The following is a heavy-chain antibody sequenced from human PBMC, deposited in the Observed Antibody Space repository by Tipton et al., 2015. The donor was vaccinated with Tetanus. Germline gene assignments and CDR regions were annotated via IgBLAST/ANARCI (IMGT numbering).Heavy chain of an antibody. Sequence: SLRLSCTASGFTFSNFAMSWVRQAPGKGLEWVSTISGSGDYTYYADSVKGRFTISRDNSKNTMYLQMNSLRAEDTAVYYCTKDVGIVLFDYWGQGTLVTVSS. J-gene: IGHJ4*02. CDR1: GFTFSNFA. D-gene: IGHD2-8*01. CDR3: TKDVGIVLFDY. CDR2: ISGSGDYT. V-gene: IGHV3-23*01.